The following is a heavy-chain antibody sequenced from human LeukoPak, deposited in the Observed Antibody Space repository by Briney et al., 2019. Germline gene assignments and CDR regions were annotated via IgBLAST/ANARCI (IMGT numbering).Heavy chain of an antibody. J-gene: IGHJ4*02. Sequence: GGSLRLSCAASGFTFSSYAITCVRQAPGKGLEWVSVISGSGGSTSYADSVKGRFTISRDNSKNTLYLQMNSLRAEDTAVYYCAKVLRSDYVWGSYRYPDYWGQGTLVTVSS. CDR2: ISGSGGST. CDR1: GFTFSSYA. D-gene: IGHD3-16*02. V-gene: IGHV3-23*01. CDR3: AKVLRSDYVWGSYRYPDY.